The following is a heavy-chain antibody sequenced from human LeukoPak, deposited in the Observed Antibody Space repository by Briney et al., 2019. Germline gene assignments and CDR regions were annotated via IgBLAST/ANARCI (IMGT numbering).Heavy chain of an antibody. D-gene: IGHD4-17*01. Sequence: GGSLRLSCAASGFTFSSYSMNWVRQAPGKGLEWVSAISGSGGSTYYADSVKGRFTISRDNSKNTLYLQMNSLRAEDTAVYYCARADYGDYRYYFDYWGQGTLVTVSS. CDR3: ARADYGDYRYYFDY. V-gene: IGHV3-23*01. J-gene: IGHJ4*02. CDR2: ISGSGGST. CDR1: GFTFSSYS.